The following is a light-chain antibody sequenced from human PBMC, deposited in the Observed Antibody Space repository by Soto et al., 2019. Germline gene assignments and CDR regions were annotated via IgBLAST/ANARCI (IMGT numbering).Light chain of an antibody. J-gene: IGLJ1*01. V-gene: IGLV1-40*01. CDR3: QSYDSSLSRV. Sequence: QSVLTQSPSVSGAPGQRVTISCTGSSSNIGAGYDVHWYQQLPGTAPKLLIYGNTNRPSGVPDRVSASKSGTSASLAITGLQAEDEADYYCQSYDSSLSRVFGTGTKLTVL. CDR1: SSNIGAGYD. CDR2: GNT.